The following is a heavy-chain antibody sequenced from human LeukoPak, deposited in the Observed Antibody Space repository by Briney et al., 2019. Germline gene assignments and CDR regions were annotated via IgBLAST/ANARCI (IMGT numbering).Heavy chain of an antibody. CDR1: GFTFSSYA. J-gene: IGHJ4*02. CDR3: ATVSEY. Sequence: PGGSLRLSCAASGFTFSSYAMHWVRQAPGKGLERVAVISYDGSNKYYADSVKGRFTISRDNAKNTVDLQMNGLRAEDTTVYYCATVSEYWGQGTLVTVSS. D-gene: IGHD1-1*01. V-gene: IGHV3-30*07. CDR2: ISYDGSNK.